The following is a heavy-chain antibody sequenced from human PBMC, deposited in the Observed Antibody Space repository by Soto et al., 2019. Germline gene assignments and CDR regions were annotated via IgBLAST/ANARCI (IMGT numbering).Heavy chain of an antibody. CDR2: INPNSGGT. CDR1: GGTFSSYA. CDR3: AREAGRGIKIFGVVMSTNGMDV. V-gene: IGHV1-2*02. Sequence: ASVKVSCKASGGTFSSYAISWVRQAPGQGLEWMGWINPNSGGTNYAQKFQGRVTMTRDTSISTAYMELSRLRSDDTAVYYCAREAGRGIKIFGVVMSTNGMDVWGQGTTVTVSS. J-gene: IGHJ6*02. D-gene: IGHD3-3*01.